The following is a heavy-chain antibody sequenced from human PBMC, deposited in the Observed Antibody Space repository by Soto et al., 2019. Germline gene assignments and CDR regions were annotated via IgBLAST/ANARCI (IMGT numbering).Heavy chain of an antibody. CDR3: ARDIAVGGYEDY. Sequence: GASVKVSCKASGYTFTSYYMHWVLQAPGQGLEWMGIINPSGGSTSYAQKFQGRVTMTRDTSTSTVYMELSSLRSEDTAVYYCARDIAVGGYEDYWGQGTLVTVSS. D-gene: IGHD5-12*01. J-gene: IGHJ4*02. V-gene: IGHV1-46*01. CDR1: GYTFTSYY. CDR2: INPSGGST.